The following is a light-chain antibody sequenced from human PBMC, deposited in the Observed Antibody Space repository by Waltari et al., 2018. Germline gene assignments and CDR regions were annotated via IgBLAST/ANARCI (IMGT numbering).Light chain of an antibody. CDR1: GSGLGSYDL. CDR2: EAT. V-gene: IGLV2-23*01. J-gene: IGLJ1*01. Sequence: QSALTQAASVSGSPGQSITISCSGPGSGLGSYDLFAWYQQHPGKAPKLIIYEATKRPSGVSSRFSGSKSGNTASLTISGLQAEDEADYFCSSYSSSTTLGNVFGTGTKVTVL. CDR3: SSYSSSTTLGNV.